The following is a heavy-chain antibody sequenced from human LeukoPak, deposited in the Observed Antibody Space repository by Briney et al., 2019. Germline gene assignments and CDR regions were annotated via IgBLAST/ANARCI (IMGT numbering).Heavy chain of an antibody. V-gene: IGHV3-7*01. CDR2: IKEDGSEK. Sequence: GGSLRLSCAASGFTFNNNWMSWVRQTPGKGLEWVANIKEDGSEKFYVNSLKGRFTISRDNAKNSLYLQMNSLRAEDTAVYYCARQYSYGLDYWGQGTLVTVSS. CDR3: ARQYSYGLDY. CDR1: GFTFNNNW. J-gene: IGHJ4*02. D-gene: IGHD5-18*01.